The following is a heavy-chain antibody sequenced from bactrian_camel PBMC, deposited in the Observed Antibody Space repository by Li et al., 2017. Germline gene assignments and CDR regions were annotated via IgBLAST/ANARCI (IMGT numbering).Heavy chain of an antibody. D-gene: IGHD8*01. J-gene: IGHJ4*01. CDR1: GFNGYC. Sequence: HVQLVESGGGLVQPGGSLRLSCAASGFNGYCMGWFRQVPGKEREGVAGIDRAGNARYVDSVKGRFTISRDSAENTAYLRINSLKIEDTALYYCAAAYCSGGECDPFIYWGQGTQVTVS. CDR3: AAAYCSGGECDPFIY. CDR2: IDRAGNA. V-gene: IGHV3S53*01.